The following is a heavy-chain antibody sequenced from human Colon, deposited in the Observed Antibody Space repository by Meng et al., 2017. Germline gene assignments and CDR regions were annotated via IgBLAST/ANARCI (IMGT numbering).Heavy chain of an antibody. J-gene: IGHJ4*02. D-gene: IGHD6-13*01. CDR2: INSGGT. CDR1: GYTFTGNY. CDR3: ARGVKTAANQPYYFDY. V-gene: IGHV1-2*06. Sequence: QVQLVEPGAGRKRPGASWKGSSRAAGYTFTGNYRDGGRQAPEQGLGWVGRINSGGTNYTQKFQGRVTMTMDTSISTAYTERSSLGPDDTAVYFCARGVKTAANQPYYFDYWGQGTLVTVSS.